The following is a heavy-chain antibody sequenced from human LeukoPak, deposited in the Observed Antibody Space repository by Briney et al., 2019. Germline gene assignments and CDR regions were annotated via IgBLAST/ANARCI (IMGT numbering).Heavy chain of an antibody. J-gene: IGHJ4*02. Sequence: ASVKVSCKASGYTFSTHDINWVRQAPGQGLEWLGWMNPNSGNTGYAQNFQGRVSISSYTYTSTAYMELSSLRSEDTAVYYCGRGSKYCNGDNCYDLDNWGQGTLVTVSS. V-gene: IGHV1-8*03. CDR1: GYTFSTHD. CDR2: MNPNSGNT. CDR3: GRGSKYCNGDNCYDLDN. D-gene: IGHD2-15*01.